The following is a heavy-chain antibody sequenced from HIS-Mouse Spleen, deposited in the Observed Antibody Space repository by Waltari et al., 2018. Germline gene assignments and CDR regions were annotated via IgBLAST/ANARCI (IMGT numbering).Heavy chain of an antibody. CDR2: IYHSGST. J-gene: IGHJ3*02. V-gene: IGHV4-38-2*02. CDR3: AREPHLQLELAFDI. D-gene: IGHD1-1*01. CDR1: GYSISSGYY. Sequence: QVQLQESGPGLVKPSETLSLTCTVSGYSISSGYYWGWIRQPPGKGLEWIGSIYHSGSTYYNPSIKSRVTISVDTSKNQFSLKLSSVTAADTAVYYCAREPHLQLELAFDIWGQGTMVTVSS.